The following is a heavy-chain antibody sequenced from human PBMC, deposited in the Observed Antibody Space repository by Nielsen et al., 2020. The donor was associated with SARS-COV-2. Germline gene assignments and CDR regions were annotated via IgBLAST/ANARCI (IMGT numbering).Heavy chain of an antibody. J-gene: IGHJ4*02. CDR3: AREMYSSGWD. Sequence: GESLKISCAASEVAFRSHDMQWVRQAPGKGLECVARIWYDGSNKYYADSVKGRFTISRDNSKNTVYLQMNSLRGDDTAGYYCAREMYSSGWDWGQGTQVTVSS. V-gene: IGHV3-33*01. CDR2: IWYDGSNK. CDR1: EVAFRSHD. D-gene: IGHD6-19*01.